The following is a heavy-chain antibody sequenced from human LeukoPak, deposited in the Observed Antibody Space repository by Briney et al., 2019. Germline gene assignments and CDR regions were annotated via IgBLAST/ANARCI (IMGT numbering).Heavy chain of an antibody. CDR2: ISSSSSTI. J-gene: IGHJ2*01. CDR1: GFTFSSYS. V-gene: IGHV3-48*01. Sequence: PGGSLRLSCAASGFTFSSYSMNWVRQAPGKGLEWVSYISSSSSTIYYADSVKGRFTISRDNAKNSLYLHMNTLRAEDTAIYYCAKDRTVGASYWYFDLWGRGTLVTVSS. D-gene: IGHD1-26*01. CDR3: AKDRTVGASYWYFDL.